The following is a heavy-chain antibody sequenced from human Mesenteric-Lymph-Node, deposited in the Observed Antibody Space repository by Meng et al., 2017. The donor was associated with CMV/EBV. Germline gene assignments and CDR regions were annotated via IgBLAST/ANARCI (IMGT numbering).Heavy chain of an antibody. D-gene: IGHD6-6*01. Sequence: GGSLRLSCAASGFTFSSYAMSWVRQAPGKGLEWVSIIYAAGVSTYYADSVKGRFTVSRDNSKNTLYLQMNSLRVDDTAIYYCARGGETIAARPGDFWGQGTLVTVSS. CDR2: IYAAGVST. CDR1: GFTFSSYA. CDR3: ARGGETIAARPGDF. V-gene: IGHV3-23*03. J-gene: IGHJ4*02.